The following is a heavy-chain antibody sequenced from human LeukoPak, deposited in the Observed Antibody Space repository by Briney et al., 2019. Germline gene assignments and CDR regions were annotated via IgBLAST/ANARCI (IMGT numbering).Heavy chain of an antibody. D-gene: IGHD5-24*01. Sequence: SETLSLTCTVSGGSISSYYWSWIRQPPGKGLEWIGYIFYSGSTNYNPSLKSRVTISVDTSKNQSSLKLSSVTAADTAVYYCAREGRDGYKIDYWGQGTLVTVSS. CDR3: AREGRDGYKIDY. V-gene: IGHV4-59*01. J-gene: IGHJ4*02. CDR2: IFYSGST. CDR1: GGSISSYY.